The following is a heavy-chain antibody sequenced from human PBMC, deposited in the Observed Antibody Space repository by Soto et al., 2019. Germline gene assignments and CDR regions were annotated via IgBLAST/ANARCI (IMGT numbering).Heavy chain of an antibody. Sequence: QVHLVQSGAEARKPGASVNVSCMASGFSLNTYVVHWVRQAPGQGLEWMGWVNAASGNTQTSQKFQGRLTLTRDKAPNTASLEPSHLRTDGPAVYFCARRPLLESPFDYWGQAPLVAVSS. CDR2: VNAASGNT. CDR3: ARRPLLESPFDY. V-gene: IGHV1-3*01. CDR1: GFSLNTYV. J-gene: IGHJ4*02.